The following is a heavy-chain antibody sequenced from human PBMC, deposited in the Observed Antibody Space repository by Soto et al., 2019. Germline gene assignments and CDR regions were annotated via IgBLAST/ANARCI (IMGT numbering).Heavy chain of an antibody. V-gene: IGHV1-69*01. Sequence: QVQLVQSGADVKKPGSSVKVSCQASGVTFSSETLGWVRQAPGQGLEWVGGIIPLFGTASYAQKFQGRVTITADESTSTVYMDLSSQRSDDTAVYFCATELGENPASPFDAWGQGTLVTVSS. CDR3: ATELGENPASPFDA. CDR2: IIPLFGTA. CDR1: GVTFSSET. J-gene: IGHJ4*02. D-gene: IGHD3-10*01.